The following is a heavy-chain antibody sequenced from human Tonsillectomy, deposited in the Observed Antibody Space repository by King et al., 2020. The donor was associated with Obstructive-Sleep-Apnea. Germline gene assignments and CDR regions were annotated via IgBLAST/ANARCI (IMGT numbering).Heavy chain of an antibody. CDR1: GGSISSGDYY. CDR3: ARDLSFKAGSEPIFDY. J-gene: IGHJ4*02. D-gene: IGHD3-10*01. V-gene: IGHV4-30-4*01. CDR2: IYYSGST. Sequence: QLQESGPGLVKPSQTLSLTCTVSGGSISSGDYYWSWIRQPPGKGLEWIGYIYYSGSTYYNPSLKSRVTISVDTSKNQFSLKLSSVTAADPAVDYCARDLSFKAGSEPIFDYWGQGTLVTVSS.